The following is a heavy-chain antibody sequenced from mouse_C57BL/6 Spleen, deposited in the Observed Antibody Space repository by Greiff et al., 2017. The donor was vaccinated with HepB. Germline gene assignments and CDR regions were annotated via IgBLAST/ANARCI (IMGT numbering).Heavy chain of an antibody. CDR2: IDPSDSYT. Sequence: QVQLQQPGAELVMPGASVKLSCKASGYTFTSYWMHWVKQRPGQGLEWIGEIDPSDSYTNYNQKFKGKSTLTVDKSSSTAYMQLSSLTSEDSAVYYCARSPLSMFAYWGQGTLVTVSA. CDR3: ARSPLSMFAY. J-gene: IGHJ3*01. V-gene: IGHV1-69*01. CDR1: GYTFTSYW. D-gene: IGHD1-1*02.